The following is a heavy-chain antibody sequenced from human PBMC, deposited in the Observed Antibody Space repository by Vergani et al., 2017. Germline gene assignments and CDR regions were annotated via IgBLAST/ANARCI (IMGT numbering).Heavy chain of an antibody. CDR1: GFTFSDHY. Sequence: EVQLLESGGSLKQPGGSVRLSCAASGFTFSDHYMDWVRQAPGKGLEWVGRTRNKANSYTTEYAASVKGRFTISRDDSKNSLYLQMNSLKTEDTAVYYCAGAAWYGDHFGYGMDVWGQGTTVTVSS. V-gene: IGHV3-72*01. CDR2: TRNKANSYTT. D-gene: IGHD4-17*01. CDR3: AGAAWYGDHFGYGMDV. J-gene: IGHJ6*02.